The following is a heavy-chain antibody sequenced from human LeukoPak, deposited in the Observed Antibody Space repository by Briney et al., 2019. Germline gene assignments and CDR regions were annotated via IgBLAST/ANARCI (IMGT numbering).Heavy chain of an antibody. CDR3: ARGVVEMATQYYFDH. D-gene: IGHD5-24*01. CDR1: GGTFSSYA. Sequence: ASVKVSCKASGGTFSSYAISWVRQAPGQGLEWMGGIIPIFGAANYAQKFQGRVTITTDGSTSTAYMELSSLRSEDTAVYYCARGVVEMATQYYFDHWGQGTLVTVSS. J-gene: IGHJ4*02. V-gene: IGHV1-69*05. CDR2: IIPIFGAA.